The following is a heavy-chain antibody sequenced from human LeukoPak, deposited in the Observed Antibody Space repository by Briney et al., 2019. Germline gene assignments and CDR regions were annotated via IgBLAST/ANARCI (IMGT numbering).Heavy chain of an antibody. CDR2: ISGSGGST. Sequence: PGGSLRLSCAASGFTFSSYAMSWVRQAPGKGLEWVSAISGSGGSTYYADSVKGRFTISRDNSKNTLYLQMNSLRAEDTAVYYCARVAQPYSDGRNWFDPWGQGTLVTVSS. CDR1: GFTFSSYA. D-gene: IGHD2-21*01. CDR3: ARVAQPYSDGRNWFDP. J-gene: IGHJ5*02. V-gene: IGHV3-23*01.